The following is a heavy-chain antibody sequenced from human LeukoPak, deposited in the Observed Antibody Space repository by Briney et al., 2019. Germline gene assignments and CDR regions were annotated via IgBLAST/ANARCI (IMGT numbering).Heavy chain of an antibody. CDR3: ARRWFGELRYIGFGY. CDR2: ISAYNGNT. V-gene: IGHV1-18*01. Sequence: ASVKVSCKASGYTFTSYGISWVRQAPGQGLEWMGWISAYNGNTNYAQKLQGRVTMTTDTSTSTAYMELRSLRSDDTAVYYCARRWFGELRYIGFGYWGQGTLVTVSS. D-gene: IGHD3-10*01. J-gene: IGHJ4*02. CDR1: GYTFTSYG.